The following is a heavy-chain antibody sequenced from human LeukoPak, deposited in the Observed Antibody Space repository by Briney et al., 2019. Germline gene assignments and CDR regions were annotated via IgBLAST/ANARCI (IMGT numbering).Heavy chain of an antibody. CDR1: GYTFINHD. Sequence: ASVKVSCKGYGYTFINHDIDWVRQAAGQGLEWMGWMNSNSGNTGYAQKFQGRVTFTRDTSISTAYMELYSLTSDDTAVYYCASAAPHVIAVAGSWGQGTLVTVSS. V-gene: IGHV1-8*03. CDR3: ASAAPHVIAVAGS. CDR2: MNSNSGNT. J-gene: IGHJ5*02. D-gene: IGHD6-13*01.